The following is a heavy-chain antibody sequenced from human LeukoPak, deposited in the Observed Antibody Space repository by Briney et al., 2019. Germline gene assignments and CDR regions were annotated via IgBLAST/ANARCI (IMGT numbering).Heavy chain of an antibody. Sequence: PGESLKISCRGSGDSFNSFWIGWVRQMPGKGLERMGIIYPDDSDTRYSPSFQDQVAISADKSISTAYLQWSSLKASDSAMYYCARLRTYGDYALNYWGQGTLVTVSS. CDR3: ARLRTYGDYALNY. J-gene: IGHJ4*02. D-gene: IGHD4-17*01. CDR1: GDSFNSFW. V-gene: IGHV5-51*01. CDR2: IYPDDSDT.